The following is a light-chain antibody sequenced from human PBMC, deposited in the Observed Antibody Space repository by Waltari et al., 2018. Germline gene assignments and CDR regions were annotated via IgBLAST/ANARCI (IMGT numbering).Light chain of an antibody. Sequence: DIQMTQSPSSLSASVGDRVTITCQASEDIKNYLNWYQQKPGRAPILLIYDASSLETWVPRRFSAGGYGTDFTLTISSLQAEDIGTYFCHQSKSLPYTFGQGTKLEIK. V-gene: IGKV1-33*01. J-gene: IGKJ2*01. CDR2: DAS. CDR3: HQSKSLPYT. CDR1: EDIKNY.